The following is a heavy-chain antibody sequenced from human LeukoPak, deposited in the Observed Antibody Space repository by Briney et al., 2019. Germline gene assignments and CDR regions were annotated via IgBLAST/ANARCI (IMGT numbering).Heavy chain of an antibody. V-gene: IGHV3-7*01. CDR2: IKQDGSEK. D-gene: IGHD1-1*01. J-gene: IGHJ4*02. CDR3: ARTTGVDWYFDY. CDR1: RFTFSNYW. Sequence: GGSLRLSCAASRFTFSNYWMSWVRQAPEKGLEWVANIKQDGSEKHYVDSVKGRFTISRDNAKNSLYLQMNSLRAEDTAVYYCARTTGVDWYFDYWGQGTLVTVSS.